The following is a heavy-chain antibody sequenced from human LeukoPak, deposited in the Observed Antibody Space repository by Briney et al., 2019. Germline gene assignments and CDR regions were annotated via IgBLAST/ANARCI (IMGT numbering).Heavy chain of an antibody. CDR2: INHSGST. V-gene: IGHV4-34*01. CDR3: ARAPPYYDPDNWFDP. Sequence: PSETLSLTCAVYGGSFSGYYWSWIRQPPGKGLEWIGEINHSGSTNYNPSLKSRVTISVDTSENQFSLKLSSVTAADTAVYYCARAPPYYDPDNWFDPWGQGTLVTVSS. D-gene: IGHD3-3*01. J-gene: IGHJ5*02. CDR1: GGSFSGYY.